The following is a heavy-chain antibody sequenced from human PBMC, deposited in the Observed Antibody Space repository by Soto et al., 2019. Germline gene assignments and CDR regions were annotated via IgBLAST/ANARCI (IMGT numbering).Heavy chain of an antibody. CDR3: AKGTYNWNHFDY. J-gene: IGHJ4*02. D-gene: IGHD1-20*01. Sequence: PGGSPRLSCAASGFTFSSYSMSWVREAPGKGLEWVSAISGTGDDDTTYYADSVKGRFTISRDNSKNTLYLQVNSLTAEDTAVYYCAKGTYNWNHFDYWGQGTLVTVSS. CDR1: GFTFSSYS. CDR2: ISGTGDDDTT. V-gene: IGHV3-23*01.